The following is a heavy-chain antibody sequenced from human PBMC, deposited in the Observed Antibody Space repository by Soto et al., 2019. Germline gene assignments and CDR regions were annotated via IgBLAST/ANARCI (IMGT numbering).Heavy chain of an antibody. CDR1: GFTFSNAW. D-gene: IGHD3-22*01. J-gene: IGHJ3*02. V-gene: IGHV3-15*07. Sequence: EVQLVESGGGLVKPGGSLRLSCAASGFTFSNAWMNWVRQAPGKGLEWVGRIKSKTDGGTTDYAAPVKGRFTISRDDSKTTLYLQMNSLKTEDTAVYYCTVLYDSSGYDAFDIWGQGTMVTVSS. CDR3: TVLYDSSGYDAFDI. CDR2: IKSKTDGGTT.